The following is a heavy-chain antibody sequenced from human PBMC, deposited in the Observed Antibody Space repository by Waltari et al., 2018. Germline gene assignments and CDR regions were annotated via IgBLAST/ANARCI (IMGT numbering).Heavy chain of an antibody. J-gene: IGHJ4*02. Sequence: QVQLVESGGGVVQPGRSLRLSCAASGFTFRSYAMHCVRPAPGKGLEWVAVISYDGSNKYYANSVKGRFTISRDNSKNTLYLQMNSLRAEDTAVYYCARDPLRRPGKGYFDYWGQGTLVTVSS. CDR1: GFTFRSYA. CDR2: ISYDGSNK. D-gene: IGHD3-10*01. CDR3: ARDPLRRPGKGYFDY. V-gene: IGHV3-30*01.